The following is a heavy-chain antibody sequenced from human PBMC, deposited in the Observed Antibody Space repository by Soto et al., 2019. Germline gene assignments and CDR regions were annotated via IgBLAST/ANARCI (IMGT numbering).Heavy chain of an antibody. Sequence: GGSLRLSSAASGFTFSSYAMSWVRQAPGKGLEWVSAISGSGGSTYYADSVKGRFTISRDNSKNTLYLQMNSLRAEDTAVYYCAKGDRITIFGVVTWFDPWGQGTLVTVSS. CDR3: AKGDRITIFGVVTWFDP. CDR1: GFTFSSYA. J-gene: IGHJ5*02. CDR2: ISGSGGST. V-gene: IGHV3-23*01. D-gene: IGHD3-3*01.